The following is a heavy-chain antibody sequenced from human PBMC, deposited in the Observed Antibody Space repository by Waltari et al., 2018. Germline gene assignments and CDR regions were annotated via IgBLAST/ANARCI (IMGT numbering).Heavy chain of an antibody. CDR1: GFSVSSER. Sequence: QVQLVESGGGVVQPGRSLRLACAASGFSVSSERMHWVLQAPGRGLVGLGVLSYDEYGKHYADSVKGRFTLSRDTSKNTLYLHMNSLRPEHAAVYYCARGSIDHYLDLWCQGTLVTVSS. CDR2: LSYDEYGK. J-gene: IGHJ4*02. V-gene: IGHV3-30-3*01. D-gene: IGHD3-22*01. CDR3: ARGSIDHYLDL.